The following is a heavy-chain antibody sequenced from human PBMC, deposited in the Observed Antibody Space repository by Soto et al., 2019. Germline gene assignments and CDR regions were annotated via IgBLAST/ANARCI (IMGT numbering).Heavy chain of an antibody. D-gene: IGHD6-13*01. J-gene: IGHJ6*02. Sequence: QVQLQESGPGLVKPSQTLSLTCTVSGGSISSGGYYWSWIRQHTGKGLEWIGYIYYSGSTYYNPSLKSRVTISVDTSKNQFSLKLSSVTAADTAVYYCARAGVYHPDYYYYGMDVWGQGTTVTVSS. CDR2: IYYSGST. CDR1: GGSISSGGYY. V-gene: IGHV4-31*03. CDR3: ARAGVYHPDYYYYGMDV.